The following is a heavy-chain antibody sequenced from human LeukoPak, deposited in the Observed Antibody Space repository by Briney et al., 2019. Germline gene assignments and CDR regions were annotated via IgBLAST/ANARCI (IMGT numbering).Heavy chain of an antibody. CDR2: ISSSSSTI. V-gene: IGHV3-48*01. CDR3: ARDENWAFDY. D-gene: IGHD7-27*01. CDR1: GFTFSSYS. Sequence: GGSLRLSCAASGFTFSSYSMNWVRQAPGKGLEWVSYISSSSSTIYYADSVKGRFTISRDNAKNSLYLQLNSLRAEDTAVYYCARDENWAFDYWDQGSLVTVSS. J-gene: IGHJ4*02.